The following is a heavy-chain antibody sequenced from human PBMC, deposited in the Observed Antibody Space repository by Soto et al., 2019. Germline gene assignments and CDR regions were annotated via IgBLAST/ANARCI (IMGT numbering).Heavy chain of an antibody. Sequence: QVQLVESGGGVVQPGRSLRLSCAASGFTFSNYGVHWVRQAPGKGLEWVAVIWYDGSNRYHADSVKGRFTISRDNSKNTAYLQMNSLRAEDTSVYYCARARDATGPFDYWGQGTLVTVSS. CDR2: IWYDGSNR. CDR3: ARARDATGPFDY. CDR1: GFTFSNYG. J-gene: IGHJ4*02. V-gene: IGHV3-33*01. D-gene: IGHD3-9*01.